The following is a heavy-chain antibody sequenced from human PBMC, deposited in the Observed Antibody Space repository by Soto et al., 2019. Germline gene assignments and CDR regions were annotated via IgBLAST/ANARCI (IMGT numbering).Heavy chain of an antibody. J-gene: IGHJ4*02. CDR1: GGSISSGGYY. V-gene: IGHV4-61*08. CDR2: IYYSGGT. CDR3: ARRGNWGSDEFDY. D-gene: IGHD3-16*01. Sequence: SETLSLTCTVSGGSISSGGYYWSWIRQHPGKGLEWIGYIYYSGGTSYNPSLKSRVTIIVDTSKNQFSLKLSSVTAADTAVYYCARRGNWGSDEFDYWGQGTLVTVSS.